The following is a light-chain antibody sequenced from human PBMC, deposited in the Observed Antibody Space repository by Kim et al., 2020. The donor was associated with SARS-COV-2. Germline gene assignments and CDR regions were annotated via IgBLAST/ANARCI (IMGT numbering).Light chain of an antibody. CDR2: DAS. CDR3: QQYNSYSYT. Sequence: SACVGDRVIITCRDSQTINTWLAWYQQKPGRAHKPLIYDASSLKSGVPSMFSGRGSGTEFTLTISSLQPDDFATYYCQQYNSYSYTFGQGTKLEI. J-gene: IGKJ2*01. V-gene: IGKV1-5*01. CDR1: QTINTW.